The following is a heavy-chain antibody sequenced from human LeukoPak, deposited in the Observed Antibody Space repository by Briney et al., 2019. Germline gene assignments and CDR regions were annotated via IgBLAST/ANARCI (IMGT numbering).Heavy chain of an antibody. CDR3: ARRHAKDGAFDI. CDR1: GFTFSSYS. J-gene: IGHJ3*02. CDR2: ISSSSSYI. Sequence: GGSLRLSCAASGFTFSSYSMNWVRQAPGKGLEWVSSISSSSSYIYYADSVKGRFTISRDNAKNSLYLQMNSLRAEDTAVYYCARRHAKDGAFDIWGQGIMVTVSS. D-gene: IGHD2-2*01. V-gene: IGHV3-21*01.